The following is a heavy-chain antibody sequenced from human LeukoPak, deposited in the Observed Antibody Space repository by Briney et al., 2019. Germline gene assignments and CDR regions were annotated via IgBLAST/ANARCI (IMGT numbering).Heavy chain of an antibody. CDR1: GGSISSYY. V-gene: IGHV4-59*08. D-gene: IGHD4-17*01. CDR2: IYYSGST. Sequence: SETLSLTCTVSGGSISSYYWSWIRQPPGKGLEWIGYIYYSGSTNYNPSLKSRVTISVDTSKNQFSLKLSSVTAADTAVYYCARGTTVTTTTDYWGQGTLVTVSS. J-gene: IGHJ4*02. CDR3: ARGTTVTTTTDY.